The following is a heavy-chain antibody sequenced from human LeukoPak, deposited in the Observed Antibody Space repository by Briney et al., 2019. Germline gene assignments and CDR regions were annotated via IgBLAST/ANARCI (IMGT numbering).Heavy chain of an antibody. CDR2: VRYDGSNK. CDR1: GFAFSAYA. CDR3: ARDHGYGLDY. D-gene: IGHD1-1*01. Sequence: GGSLRLSCAASGFAFSAYAMHWVRQVPGKGLEFVAFVRYDGSNKYYPDSVKGRFTISRDNSKNTLYLQMNSLRAEDTAVYYCARDHGYGLDYWGQGTLVTVSS. V-gene: IGHV3-30*14. J-gene: IGHJ4*02.